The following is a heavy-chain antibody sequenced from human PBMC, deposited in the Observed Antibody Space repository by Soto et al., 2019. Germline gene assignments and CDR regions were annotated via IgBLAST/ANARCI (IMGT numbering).Heavy chain of an antibody. CDR2: ITSSGDST. CDR3: ARDRVESGYPEYFQH. V-gene: IGHV3-23*01. J-gene: IGHJ1*01. Sequence: PGGSLRLSCAASGFTFSIYALNWVRQAPGKGLEWVSTITSSGDSTHYADSVKGRFTISRDNSKNTLYLQMNSLRAEDMALYYCARDRVESGYPEYFQHWGQGTLVTSPQ. D-gene: IGHD3-22*01. CDR1: GFTFSIYA.